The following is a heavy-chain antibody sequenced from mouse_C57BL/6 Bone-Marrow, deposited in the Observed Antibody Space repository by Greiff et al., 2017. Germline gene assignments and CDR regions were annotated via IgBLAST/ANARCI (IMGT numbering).Heavy chain of an antibody. D-gene: IGHD2-4*01. CDR3: ARGGYDYDADDLDY. V-gene: IGHV1-50*01. J-gene: IGHJ2*01. CDR2: IDPSDSYT. Sequence: QVQLQQPGAELVKPGASVKLSCKASVYTFTSYWMHWVKQRPGQGLSWIGEIDPSDSYTNYTPNFKGKATLTVDTSSSTAFLLLTRLTSEDSAVLYGARGGYDYDADDLDYWGQGTTLTGSS. CDR1: VYTFTSYW.